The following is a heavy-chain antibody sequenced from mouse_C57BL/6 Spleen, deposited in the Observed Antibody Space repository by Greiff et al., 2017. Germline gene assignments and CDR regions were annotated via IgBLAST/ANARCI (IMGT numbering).Heavy chain of an antibody. J-gene: IGHJ2*01. CDR3: ASGVRGYFDY. CDR1: GFTFSDYG. CDR2: ISSGSSTI. D-gene: IGHD2-14*01. V-gene: IGHV5-17*01. Sequence: DVKLVESGGGLVKPGGSLKLSCAASGFTFSDYGMHWVRQAPEKGLEWVAYISSGSSTIYYADTVKGRFTISRDDAKNTLFLQMTSLRSEDTAMYYCASGVRGYFDYWGQGTTLTVSS.